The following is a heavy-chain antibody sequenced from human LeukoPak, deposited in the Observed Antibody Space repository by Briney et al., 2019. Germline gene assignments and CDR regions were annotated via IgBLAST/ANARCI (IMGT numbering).Heavy chain of an antibody. CDR1: GGSISSGYY. Sequence: PSETLSLTCTVSGGSISSGYYWGWIRQPPGKGLEWIGSIYHSGSTYYNPSLKSRVTISVDTSKNQFSLKLSSVTAADTAVYYCARRRPGIAVAGPIDYWGQGTLVTVSS. V-gene: IGHV4-38-2*02. CDR3: ARRRPGIAVAGPIDY. D-gene: IGHD6-19*01. J-gene: IGHJ4*02. CDR2: IYHSGST.